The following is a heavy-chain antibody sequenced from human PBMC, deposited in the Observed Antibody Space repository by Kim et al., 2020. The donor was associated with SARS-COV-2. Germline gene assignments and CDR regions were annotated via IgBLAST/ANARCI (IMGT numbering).Heavy chain of an antibody. CDR2: IYYSWST. CDR3: ARAFYGSGSYYQRPDFDY. V-gene: IGHV4-39*01. J-gene: IGHJ4*02. D-gene: IGHD3-10*01. Sequence: SETLSLTCTVSGGSISSSSYYWGWIRQPPGKGLEWIGSIYYSWSTYYNPSLKSRVTISVDTSKNQFSLKLSSVTAADTAVYYCARAFYGSGSYYQRPDFDYWGQGTLVTVSS. CDR1: GGSISSSSYY.